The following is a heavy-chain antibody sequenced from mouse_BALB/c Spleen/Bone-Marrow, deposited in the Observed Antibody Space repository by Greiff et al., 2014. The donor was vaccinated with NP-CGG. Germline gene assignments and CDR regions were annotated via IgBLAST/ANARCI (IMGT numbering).Heavy chain of an antibody. CDR1: GVLLTSYG. CDR3: ARVYLWYFDV. Sequence: QGQLKQSGPGLGAPSQSLSITFTVSGVLLTSYGVHWGCPPPGKGLEWLGVIWAGGSTNYNSALMSRLSISKDNSKSQVFLKMNSLQTDDTAMYYCARVYLWYFDVWGAGTTVTVSS. CDR2: IWAGGST. D-gene: IGHD2-3*01. V-gene: IGHV2-9*02. J-gene: IGHJ1*01.